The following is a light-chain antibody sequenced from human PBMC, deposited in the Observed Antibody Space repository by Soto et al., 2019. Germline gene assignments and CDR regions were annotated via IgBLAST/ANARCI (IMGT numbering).Light chain of an antibody. V-gene: IGKV3-20*01. J-gene: IGKJ3*01. CDR3: QQYGNSFT. Sequence: IVITQSPATLSVSPGERATLSCRASQSVSSSYLAWCQQKPGQAPRLLIYGTSSRATGSPDRFSGSGSGTDFTLTISRLEPEDLAVYYCQQYGNSFTFGPGTKVDIK. CDR2: GTS. CDR1: QSVSSSY.